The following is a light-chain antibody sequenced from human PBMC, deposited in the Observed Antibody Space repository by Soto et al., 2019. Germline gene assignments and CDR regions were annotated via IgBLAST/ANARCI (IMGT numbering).Light chain of an antibody. CDR2: EVS. CDR3: SSYAASNNLGV. CDR1: SSDVGGYNY. J-gene: IGLJ2*01. Sequence: QSALTQPASVSGSPGQSITISCTGTSSDVGGYNYVSWYQHHPGKAPKLMIYEVSKRPSGVPDRFSGSKSGNTASLTVSGLQAEDEADYYCSSYAASNNLGVFGGGTKLTVL. V-gene: IGLV2-8*01.